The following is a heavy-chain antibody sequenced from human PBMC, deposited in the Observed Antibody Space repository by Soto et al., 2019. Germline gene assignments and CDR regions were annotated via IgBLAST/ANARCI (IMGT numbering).Heavy chain of an antibody. Sequence: ASVKVSCKASGYTFTSYGISWVRQAPGQGLEWMGWISAYNGNTNYAQKLQGRVTMTKDTSTSTAYMELRSLRSDDTAVYYCARKKLYGSGSYYVYWSQGTLVTVSS. CDR1: GYTFTSYG. CDR2: ISAYNGNT. J-gene: IGHJ4*02. V-gene: IGHV1-18*01. D-gene: IGHD3-10*01. CDR3: ARKKLYGSGSYYVY.